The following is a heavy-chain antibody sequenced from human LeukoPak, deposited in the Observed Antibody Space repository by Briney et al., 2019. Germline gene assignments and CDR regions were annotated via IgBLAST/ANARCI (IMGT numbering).Heavy chain of an antibody. Sequence: ASVKVSCKASGYTFTGYYMHWVRQAPGQGLEWMGWINPNTGATNYAQKFQGRVTMTMDTSISTVYMEVSSLRSDDTAVYYCASPTMIRGVISDWGQGTLVTVSS. CDR3: ASPTMIRGVISD. CDR1: GYTFTGYY. D-gene: IGHD3-10*01. V-gene: IGHV1-2*02. J-gene: IGHJ4*02. CDR2: INPNTGAT.